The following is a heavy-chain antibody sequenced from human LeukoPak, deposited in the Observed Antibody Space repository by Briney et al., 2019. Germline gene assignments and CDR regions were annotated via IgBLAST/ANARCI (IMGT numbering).Heavy chain of an antibody. CDR2: IRYDGGNT. J-gene: IGHJ4*02. V-gene: IGHV3-30*02. Sequence: GGSLRLSCAASGFIFSNYAMQWVRQAPGMGLEWVAFIRYDGGNTYYADSVKGRFTISRDNAKNSLFLQMNSLRAEDTAVYYCAREVDIVATSLGDWGQGTLVTVSS. CDR3: AREVDIVATSLGD. CDR1: GFIFSNYA. D-gene: IGHD5-12*01.